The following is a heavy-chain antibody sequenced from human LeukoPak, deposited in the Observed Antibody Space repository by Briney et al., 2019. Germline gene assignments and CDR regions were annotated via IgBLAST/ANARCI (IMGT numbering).Heavy chain of an antibody. D-gene: IGHD3-22*01. CDR1: GFTFSSYA. V-gene: IGHV3-30*01. Sequence: GRSLRLSCAASGFTFSSYAMHWVRQAPGKGLEWEAVISYDGSNKYYADSVKGRFTISRDNSKNTLYLQMNSLRAVDTAVYYCARDRYYYDSSGFDYWGQGTLVTVSS. J-gene: IGHJ4*02. CDR3: ARDRYYYDSSGFDY. CDR2: ISYDGSNK.